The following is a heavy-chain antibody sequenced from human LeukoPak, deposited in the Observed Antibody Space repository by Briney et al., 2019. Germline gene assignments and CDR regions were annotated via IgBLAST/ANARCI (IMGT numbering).Heavy chain of an antibody. CDR3: ARTSGPYGGNYFDY. CDR1: GGSISSYY. Sequence: SETLSLTCTVSGGSISSYYWSWIRQPPGKGLELIGYIYYSGSTNYNPSLKSRVTISVDTSKNQFSLKLISVTAADTAVYYCARTSGPYGGNYFDYWGQGTLVTVSS. CDR2: IYYSGST. D-gene: IGHD4-23*01. V-gene: IGHV4-59*08. J-gene: IGHJ4*02.